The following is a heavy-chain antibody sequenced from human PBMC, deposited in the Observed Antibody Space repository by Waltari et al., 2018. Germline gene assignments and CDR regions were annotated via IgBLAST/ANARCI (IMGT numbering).Heavy chain of an antibody. J-gene: IGHJ2*01. CDR1: GGTFSSYA. D-gene: IGHD1-20*01. V-gene: IGHV1-69*12. CDR2: IIPIFGTD. CDR3: ARGSLTGPRGVGYFDL. Sequence: QVQLVQSGAEVKKPGSSVKVSCKASGGTFSSYAISWVRQAPGQGLEWMGGIIPIFGTDNYAQKFQGRVPITADESTSTDYRELSSLRSEDTAVYYCARGSLTGPRGVGYFDLWGRGTLVTVSS.